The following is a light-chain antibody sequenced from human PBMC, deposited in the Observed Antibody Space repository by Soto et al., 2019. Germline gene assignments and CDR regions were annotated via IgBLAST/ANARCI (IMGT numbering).Light chain of an antibody. Sequence: QSALTQPASVSGSPGQSITISCTGTSSDVGGYNYVSWYQQHPGKAPKLMIYEVSNRPSGVSNRFSGSKFGNTASLTISGLQAEDEADYYCSSYTTITTGVFGGGTKVTVL. CDR2: EVS. J-gene: IGLJ3*02. CDR1: SSDVGGYNY. V-gene: IGLV2-14*01. CDR3: SSYTTITTGV.